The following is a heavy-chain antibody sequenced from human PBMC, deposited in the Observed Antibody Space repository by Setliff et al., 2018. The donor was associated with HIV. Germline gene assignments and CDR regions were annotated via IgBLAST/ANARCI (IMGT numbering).Heavy chain of an antibody. CDR2: IYHSGST. CDR3: ASAGPYCGDDCPYNWLTP. J-gene: IGHJ5*02. D-gene: IGHD2-21*02. CDR1: GYSISSDYY. V-gene: IGHV4-38-2*02. Sequence: SETLSLTCTVSGYSISSDYYWGWIRQPPGKGLEWIGNIYHSGSTYYNPSLKSRVTISVDTSKNQFSLKLSSVTAADTAVYYCASAGPYCGDDCPYNWLTPWGQGTLVTVSS.